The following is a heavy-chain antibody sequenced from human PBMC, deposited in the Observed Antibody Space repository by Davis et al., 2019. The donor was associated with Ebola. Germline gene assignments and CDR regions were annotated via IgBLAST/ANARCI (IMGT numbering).Heavy chain of an antibody. CDR1: GFTFTSSA. D-gene: IGHD3-22*01. J-gene: IGHJ4*02. CDR2: IVVGSGNT. Sequence: SVKVSCKASGFTFTSSAMQWVRQARGQRLEWIGWIVVGSGNTNYAQKFQERVTITRDMSTSTAYMELSSLRSEDTAVYYCARDDPRIVVAPFDYWGQGTLVTVSS. CDR3: ARDDPRIVVAPFDY. V-gene: IGHV1-58*02.